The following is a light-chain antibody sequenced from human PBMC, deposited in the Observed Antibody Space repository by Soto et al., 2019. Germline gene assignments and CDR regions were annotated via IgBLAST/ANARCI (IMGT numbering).Light chain of an antibody. CDR2: EVN. CDR3: SSYTSSNTHV. V-gene: IGLV2-14*01. Sequence: QSVLTQPASVSGSPGQSITISCTGKSSDVGGYNFVSWLQQHPGKAPKLMIYEVNEWPSGVSNRFSGSKSGNTASLTISGLQAEDEADYYCSSYTSSNTHVFGTGTKLTVL. CDR1: SSDVGGYNF. J-gene: IGLJ1*01.